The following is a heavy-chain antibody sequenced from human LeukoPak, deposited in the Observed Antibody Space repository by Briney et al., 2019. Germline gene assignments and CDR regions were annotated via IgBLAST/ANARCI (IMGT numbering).Heavy chain of an antibody. CDR2: INHSGST. J-gene: IGHJ4*02. CDR1: GVSISSYY. V-gene: IGHV4-34*01. D-gene: IGHD3-22*01. Sequence: SETLSLTCTVSGVSISSYYWSWIRQPPGKGLEWIGEINHSGSTNYNPSLKSRVTISVDTSKNQFSLKLSSVTAADTAVYYCARATSEWLLLTYWGQGTLVTVSS. CDR3: ARATSEWLLLTY.